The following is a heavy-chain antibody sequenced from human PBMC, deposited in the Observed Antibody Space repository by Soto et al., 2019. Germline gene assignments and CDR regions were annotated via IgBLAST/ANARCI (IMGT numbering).Heavy chain of an antibody. CDR1: GGSISSYY. CDR3: AGRWGRTFDY. V-gene: IGHV4-59*08. CDR2: IYYSGST. J-gene: IGHJ4*02. Sequence: QVQLQESGPGLVKPSETLSLTCTVSGGSISSYYWSWIRQPPGKGLEWIGYIYYSGSTNYNPSLKSRVTISVDTSTHHFSLKLSSVTAADTAVYYCAGRWGRTFDYWGQGTLVTVSS. D-gene: IGHD7-27*01.